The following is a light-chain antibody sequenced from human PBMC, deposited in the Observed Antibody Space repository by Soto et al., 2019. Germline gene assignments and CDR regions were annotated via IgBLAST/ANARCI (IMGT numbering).Light chain of an antibody. CDR3: QQYYSTPFT. CDR2: WAS. V-gene: IGKV4-1*01. J-gene: IGKJ2*01. CDR1: QSVLYTSNNKNY. Sequence: DIVMTQSPDSLAVSLGERATINCKSNQSVLYTSNNKNYLAWYQQKPGQPPRLLIYWASARESGVPDRFSGRGSGTDFTLTISSLQAEDVAFYYCQQYYSTPFTFGQGTKLEIK.